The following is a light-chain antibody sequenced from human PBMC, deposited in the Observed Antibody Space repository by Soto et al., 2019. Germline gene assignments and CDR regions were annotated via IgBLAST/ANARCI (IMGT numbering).Light chain of an antibody. Sequence: EIVMTQSPATLSVSPGGRATLSCRSSQSGSSNLAWYQQKPGQAPRLLIYGASTRATGIPARFSGSGSGTEFTLTISSLQSEDFAVYYGQQYNNPAFTFGPGTKVDIK. CDR2: GAS. CDR1: QSGSSN. J-gene: IGKJ3*01. CDR3: QQYNNPAFT. V-gene: IGKV3-15*01.